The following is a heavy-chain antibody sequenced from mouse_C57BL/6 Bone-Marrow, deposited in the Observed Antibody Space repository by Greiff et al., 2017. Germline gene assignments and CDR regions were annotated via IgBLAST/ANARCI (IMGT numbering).Heavy chain of an antibody. D-gene: IGHD1-1*01. CDR3: AMRDITTVVVDY. V-gene: IGHV5-17*01. CDR2: ISSGSSTI. Sequence: EVQLVESGGGLVKPGGSLKLSCAASGFTFSDYGMHWVRQAPEKGLEWVAYISSGSSTIYYADTLKGRSTISRDNAKNTRFLQMTSLRSEDTAMYYCAMRDITTVVVDYWGHDTTLTVSS. J-gene: IGHJ2*01. CDR1: GFTFSDYG.